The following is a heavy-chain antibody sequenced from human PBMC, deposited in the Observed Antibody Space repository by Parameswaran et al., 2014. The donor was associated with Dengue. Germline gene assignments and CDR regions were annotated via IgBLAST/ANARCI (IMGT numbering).Heavy chain of an antibody. CDR2: INHSGST. D-gene: IGHD5-18*01. J-gene: IGHJ4*02. V-gene: IGHV4-34*01. CDR3: ARVPGSYGYSDY. Sequence: WIRQPPGKGLEWIGEINHSGSTNYNPSLKSRVTISVDTSKNQFSLKLSSVTAADTAVYYCARVPGSYGYSDYWGQGTLVTVSS.